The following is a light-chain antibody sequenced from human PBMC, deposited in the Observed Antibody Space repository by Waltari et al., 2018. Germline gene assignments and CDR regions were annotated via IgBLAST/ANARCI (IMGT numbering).Light chain of an antibody. Sequence: EIVLTQSPATLSLSPGERATLSCRASQSIRNHLAWYQQTPGQAPRLLISDASDRATGIPTRFAGSGSGTDFTLTISSLEPEDSAVYYCQQRSDWRPYTFGQGTKVEI. CDR2: DAS. V-gene: IGKV3-11*01. J-gene: IGKJ2*01. CDR1: QSIRNH. CDR3: QQRSDWRPYT.